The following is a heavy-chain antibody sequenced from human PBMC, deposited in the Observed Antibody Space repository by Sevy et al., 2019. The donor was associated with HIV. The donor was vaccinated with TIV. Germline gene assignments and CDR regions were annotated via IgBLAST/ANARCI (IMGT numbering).Heavy chain of an antibody. Sequence: SETLSLTCTVSGGSISSYYWSWIRQPAGKGLEWIGRIYTSGSTNYNPSLKSRVTMSVDTSRNQFSLKLSSVTAADTAVYYCAREFGSRTYYYGMDVWGQGTTVTVSS. J-gene: IGHJ6*02. CDR3: AREFGSRTYYYGMDV. D-gene: IGHD3-16*01. CDR1: GGSISSYY. V-gene: IGHV4-4*07. CDR2: IYTSGST.